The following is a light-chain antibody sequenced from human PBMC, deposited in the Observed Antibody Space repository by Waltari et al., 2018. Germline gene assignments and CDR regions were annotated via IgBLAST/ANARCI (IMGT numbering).Light chain of an antibody. V-gene: IGKV4-1*01. J-gene: IGKJ4*01. CDR2: WAS. Sequence: DIVMTQSPDSLAVSLGERVTINCRSSQILLYNSDNKNYLAWFQQKPGQPPKRLIYWASTRESGVHDRFSGSGSGTEFTLTISRLEPEDFAVYYCQQYGSSPRLTFGGGTKVEIK. CDR1: QILLYNSDNKNY. CDR3: QQYGSSPRLT.